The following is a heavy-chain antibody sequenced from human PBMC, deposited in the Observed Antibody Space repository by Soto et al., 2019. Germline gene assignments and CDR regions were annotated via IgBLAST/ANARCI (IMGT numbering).Heavy chain of an antibody. V-gene: IGHV1-2*02. D-gene: IGHD5-12*01. J-gene: IGHJ4*02. CDR1: GYTFAGHY. Sequence: GASVKVSCKASGYTFAGHYSHWVRQAPEQGPEWMGEIGPESGATRYAQRFQGRVTMTRDMSITTVYMELNNLRPDDTAVYYCGRGRSGQIVVFHWGQRTPVTVCS. CDR2: IGPESGAT. CDR3: GRGRSGQIVVFH.